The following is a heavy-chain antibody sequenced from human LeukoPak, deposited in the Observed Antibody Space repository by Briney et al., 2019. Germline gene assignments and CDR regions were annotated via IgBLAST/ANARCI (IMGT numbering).Heavy chain of an antibody. J-gene: IGHJ4*02. D-gene: IGHD3-22*01. CDR1: GGSISSSSYY. V-gene: IGHV4-39*07. CDR2: IYYSGST. CDR3: ARYVYYDSSGYLNPIFDY. Sequence: PSETLSLTCTVSGGSISSSSYYWGWIRQPPGKGLEWIGSIYYSGSTYYNPSLKSRVTISVGTSKNQFSLKLSSVTAADTAVYYCARYVYYDSSGYLNPIFDYWGQGTLVTVSS.